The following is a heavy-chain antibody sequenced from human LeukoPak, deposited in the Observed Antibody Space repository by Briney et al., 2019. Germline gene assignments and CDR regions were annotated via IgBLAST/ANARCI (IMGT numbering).Heavy chain of an antibody. Sequence: GGSLRLSCAASGFTFDDYTMHWVRQAPGKGLEWVSLISWDGGSTYYADSVKGRFTISRDNSKNSLYLQMNSLRTEDTALYYCAKGLGRFLEWLSNPDYWGQGTLVTVSS. CDR1: GFTFDDYT. J-gene: IGHJ4*02. CDR3: AKGLGRFLEWLSNPDY. V-gene: IGHV3-43*01. CDR2: ISWDGGST. D-gene: IGHD3-3*01.